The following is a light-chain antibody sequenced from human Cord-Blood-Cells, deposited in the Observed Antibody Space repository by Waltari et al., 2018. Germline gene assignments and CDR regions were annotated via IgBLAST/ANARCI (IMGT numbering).Light chain of an antibody. V-gene: IGKV3-20*01. Sequence: EIVLTQSPGTLSLSPGETATLSCRASQSVSSSYLAWYQQKPGKAPSLLIYGASSRATGIPDGFSGSGSGTDFTLTISRLEPEDFAVYYCQQYGSSPWTFGQGTKVEIK. CDR2: GAS. J-gene: IGKJ1*01. CDR1: QSVSSSY. CDR3: QQYGSSPWT.